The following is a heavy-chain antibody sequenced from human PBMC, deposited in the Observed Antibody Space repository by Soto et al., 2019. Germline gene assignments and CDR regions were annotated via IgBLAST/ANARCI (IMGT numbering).Heavy chain of an antibody. J-gene: IGHJ4*02. D-gene: IGHD3-9*01. Sequence: QVQLVQSGGEVKKPGASVKVSCKASGYTFTSYGIIWVRQAPGQGLEWVGWISAYNGITTYAQKLQGRVTMTTDTSRRTAYLELEGLRSDDTAVYFCARAPGPLVHLGAGYWGPWTLVTVSS. CDR1: GYTFTSYG. CDR2: ISAYNGIT. V-gene: IGHV1-18*01. CDR3: ARAPGPLVHLGAGY.